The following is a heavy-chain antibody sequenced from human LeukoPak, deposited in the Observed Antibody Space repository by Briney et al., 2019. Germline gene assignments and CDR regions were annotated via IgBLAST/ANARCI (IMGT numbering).Heavy chain of an antibody. D-gene: IGHD2-2*01. V-gene: IGHV3-9*01. Sequence: GGSLRLSCAASGFTFDDYDMHWVRQAPGKGLEWVSGISWSSGSIGYADSVKGRFTFSRDDAKNSLYLQMNRLRAEDTALYYCAKGRYCSSTSCFFDYWGQGTLVTVSS. CDR1: GFTFDDYD. CDR2: ISWSSGSI. CDR3: AKGRYCSSTSCFFDY. J-gene: IGHJ4*02.